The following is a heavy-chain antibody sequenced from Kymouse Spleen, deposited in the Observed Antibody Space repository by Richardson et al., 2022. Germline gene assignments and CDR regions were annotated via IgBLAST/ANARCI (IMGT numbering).Heavy chain of an antibody. Sequence: QVQLVESGGGVVQPGRSLRLSCAASGFTFSSYGMHWVRQAPGKGLEWVAVISYDGSNKYYADSVKGRFTISRDNSKNTLYLQMNSLRAEDTAVYYCAKEGYCTNGVCPYYYYGMDVWGQGTTVTVSS. CDR2: ISYDGSNK. CDR1: GFTFSSYG. D-gene: IGHD2-8*01. V-gene: IGHV3-30*18. J-gene: IGHJ6*02. CDR3: AKEGYCTNGVCPYYYYGMDV.